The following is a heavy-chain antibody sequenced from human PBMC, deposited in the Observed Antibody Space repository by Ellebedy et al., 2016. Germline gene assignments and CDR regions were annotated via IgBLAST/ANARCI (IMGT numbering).Heavy chain of an antibody. CDR1: GYTLTELS. D-gene: IGHD3-9*01. CDR2: INDISSHI. CDR3: ARDPRPYLRYGHYDC. V-gene: IGHV3-21*01. Sequence: ASVKVSCKVSGYTLTELSMHWVRQAPGKGLEWVSSINDISSHIYYADSVKGRFTISRDNAKNLVFLQMNNLRADDTAVYFCARDPRPYLRYGHYDCWGQGTLVTVSS. J-gene: IGHJ4*02.